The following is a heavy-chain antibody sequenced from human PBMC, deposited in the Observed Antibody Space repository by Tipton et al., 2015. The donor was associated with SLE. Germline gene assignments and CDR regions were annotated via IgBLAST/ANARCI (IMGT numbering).Heavy chain of an antibody. J-gene: IGHJ4*02. Sequence: LRLSCAVYGGSFSDYSWIWIRQPPRKGLECIGEITHTGTTTYNPSLKSRLSISMDTSKNQFSLRLNSVTAADTAVYYCARRTGIAVTGTHFDRWGQGTLVTVSS. V-gene: IGHV4-34*01. D-gene: IGHD6-19*01. CDR2: ITHTGTT. CDR1: GGSFSDYS. CDR3: ARRTGIAVTGTHFDR.